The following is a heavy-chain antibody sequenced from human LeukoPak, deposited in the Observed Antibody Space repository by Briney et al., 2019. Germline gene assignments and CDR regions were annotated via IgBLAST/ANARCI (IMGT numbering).Heavy chain of an antibody. J-gene: IGHJ6*03. CDR1: GFTFSSYS. V-gene: IGHV3-21*01. Sequence: GGSLRLSCAASGFTFSSYSMNWVRQAPGKGLEWVSSISSSSSYIYYADSVKGRFTISRDNAKNSLYLQMNSLRAEDAAVYYCARQFGVVITYMDVWGKGTTVTVSS. CDR2: ISSSSSYI. D-gene: IGHD3-3*01. CDR3: ARQFGVVITYMDV.